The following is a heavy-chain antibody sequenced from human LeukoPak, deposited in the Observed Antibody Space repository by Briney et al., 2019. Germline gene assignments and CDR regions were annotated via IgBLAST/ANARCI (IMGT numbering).Heavy chain of an antibody. Sequence: GGSLRLSCAASGFTFSSYAMSWVRQAPGKGLEWVSAIFGSGASTYYADSVKGRFTISRDNSKNTLHLQMNSLRAEDTAMYHCAKLSVVGGYNWFFDLWGGGTLVTVSS. J-gene: IGHJ2*01. CDR3: AKLSVVGGYNWFFDL. CDR2: IFGSGAST. V-gene: IGHV3-23*01. D-gene: IGHD5-12*01. CDR1: GFTFSSYA.